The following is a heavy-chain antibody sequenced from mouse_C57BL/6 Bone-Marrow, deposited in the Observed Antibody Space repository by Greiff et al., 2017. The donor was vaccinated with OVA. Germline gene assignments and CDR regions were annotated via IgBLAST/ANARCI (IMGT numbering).Heavy chain of an antibody. CDR3: ARAPWNDYYAMDY. CDR2: INPNNGGT. CDR1: GYTFTDYY. V-gene: IGHV1-26*01. J-gene: IGHJ4*01. Sequence: VQLQQSGPELVKPGASVKISCKASGYTFTDYYMNWVKQSHGKSLEWIGDINPNNGGTSYNQKFKGKATLTVEKSSSTAYMELRSLTSEDSAVYYCARAPWNDYYAMDYWGQGTSVTVSS.